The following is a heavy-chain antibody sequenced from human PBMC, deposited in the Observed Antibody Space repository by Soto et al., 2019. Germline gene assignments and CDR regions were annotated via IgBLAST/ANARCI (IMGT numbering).Heavy chain of an antibody. Sequence: GGSLRLSCAASGFSFSLYTMSWVRQAPGKGLEWVSTFTSGGGTYYADSAKGRFTISRDNSRYMLYLQMNSLRAEDTAVYYCAKGGMSFDYWGQGTPVTVSS. J-gene: IGHJ4*02. D-gene: IGHD1-26*01. CDR2: FTSGGGT. CDR3: AKGGMSFDY. V-gene: IGHV3-23*01. CDR1: GFSFSLYT.